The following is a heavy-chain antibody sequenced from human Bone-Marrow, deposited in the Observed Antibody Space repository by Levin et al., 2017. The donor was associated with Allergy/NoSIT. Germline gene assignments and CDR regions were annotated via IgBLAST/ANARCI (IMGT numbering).Heavy chain of an antibody. V-gene: IGHV3-11*01. D-gene: IGHD2-2*01. CDR2: ISNTGSII. J-gene: IGHJ4*02. CDR1: GFTFSGYY. Sequence: PGGSLRLSCAASGFTFSGYYMSWIRQAPGKGLEWVSYISNTGSIIHYPDSVKGRFTISRDNAKNLLYLQLNSLRAEDTAMYYCARDKADDNYGTTFDYWGQGTLVTVSS. CDR3: ARDKADDNYGTTFDY.